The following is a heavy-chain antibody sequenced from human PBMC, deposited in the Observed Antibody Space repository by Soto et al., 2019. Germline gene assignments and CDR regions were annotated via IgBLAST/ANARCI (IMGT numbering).Heavy chain of an antibody. CDR2: ISYDGSNK. V-gene: IGHV3-30*18. J-gene: IGHJ4*02. CDR3: AKDEILYGDPPTYFDY. CDR1: GFTFSSYG. Sequence: PGGSLRLSCAASGFTFSSYGMHWVRQAPGKGLEWVAVISYDGSNKYYADSVKGRFTISRDNSKNTLYLQMNSLRGEDTAVYYCAKDEILYGDPPTYFDYGGRGTLVTVPS. D-gene: IGHD4-17*01.